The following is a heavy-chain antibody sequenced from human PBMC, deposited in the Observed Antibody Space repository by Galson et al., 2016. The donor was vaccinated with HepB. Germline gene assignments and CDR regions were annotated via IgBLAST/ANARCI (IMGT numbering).Heavy chain of an antibody. CDR2: TSSDGSMP. D-gene: IGHD3-10*01. CDR1: GSTSSSYG. CDR3: HVWFGESRYGVDV. Sequence: SLSLSCAASGSTSSSYGMHWASQAPGKGLGWVSRTSSDGSMPTYADSVKGRFTVSRDNAKNTLSPQMKSLRVEDTAVYYCHVWFGESRYGVDVWGQGTTVTVSS. V-gene: IGHV3-74*01. J-gene: IGHJ6*02.